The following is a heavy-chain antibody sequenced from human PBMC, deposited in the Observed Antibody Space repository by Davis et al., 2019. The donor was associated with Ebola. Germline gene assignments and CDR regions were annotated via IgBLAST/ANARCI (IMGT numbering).Heavy chain of an antibody. CDR3: ARDSYWGWGSWFDP. Sequence: SETLSLTCAISGDSVSSNSAAWNWIRQSPSRGLEWLGRTYYRSKWYNDYAVSVKSRITINPDTSKNQFSLKLSSVTAADTAVYYFARDSYWGWGSWFDPWGQGTLVTVSS. J-gene: IGHJ5*02. CDR1: GDSVSSNSAA. V-gene: IGHV6-1*01. CDR2: TYYRSKWYN. D-gene: IGHD7-27*01.